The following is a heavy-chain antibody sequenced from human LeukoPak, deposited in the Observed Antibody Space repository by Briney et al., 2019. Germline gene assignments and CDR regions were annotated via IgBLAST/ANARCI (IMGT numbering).Heavy chain of an antibody. Sequence: GASVKVSCKASGGTFSSYAISWVRQAPGQGLEWMGGIIPIFGTANYAQKFPGRVTITADESTSIAYMELSSLRSEDTAVYYCAKAVLLRGSYSDWGQGTLVTVSS. J-gene: IGHJ4*02. CDR3: AKAVLLRGSYSD. CDR1: GGTFSSYA. CDR2: IIPIFGTA. D-gene: IGHD3-16*01. V-gene: IGHV1-69*13.